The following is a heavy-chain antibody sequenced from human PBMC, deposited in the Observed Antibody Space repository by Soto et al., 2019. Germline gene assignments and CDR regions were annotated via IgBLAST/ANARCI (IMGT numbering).Heavy chain of an antibody. Sequence: QVQLVQSGAEVKKPGSSVKVSCKASEGNFSSYAISWVRQAPEQGIEWMGGIIPISGTANYAQKFQGRVTITADESTSTAYMELSSLRSEDTAVYYCARSQGSSTSLEIYYYYYYGMDVWGQGTTVTVSS. CDR3: ARSQGSSTSLEIYYYYYYGMDV. D-gene: IGHD2-2*01. CDR2: IIPISGTA. V-gene: IGHV1-69*01. CDR1: EGNFSSYA. J-gene: IGHJ6*02.